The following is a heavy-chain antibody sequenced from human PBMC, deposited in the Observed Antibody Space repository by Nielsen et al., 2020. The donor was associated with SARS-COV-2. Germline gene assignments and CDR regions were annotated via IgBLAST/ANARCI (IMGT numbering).Heavy chain of an antibody. CDR1: GYTFTSYG. CDR2: ISAYNGNT. CDR3: AGGLVLYYDSSGYEDDY. D-gene: IGHD3-22*01. Sequence: ASVKVSCKASGYTFTSYGISWVRQAPGQGLEWMGWISAYNGNTNYAQKLQGRVTMTTDTSTSTAYMELRSLRSDDTAVYYCAGGLVLYYDSSGYEDDYWGQGTLVTVSS. J-gene: IGHJ4*02. V-gene: IGHV1-18*01.